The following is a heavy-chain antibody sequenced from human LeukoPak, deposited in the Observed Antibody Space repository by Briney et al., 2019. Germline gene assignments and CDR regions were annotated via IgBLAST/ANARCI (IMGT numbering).Heavy chain of an antibody. D-gene: IGHD6-6*01. CDR1: GYTFTGYY. Sequence: GASVKVSCKASGYTFTGYYMHWVRQAPGQGLEWMGWINPNSGGTNYAQKFQGRVTMTRDTSISTAYMELSRVRSDDTAVYYCASGAYSSSGAFDIWGQGTMVTVSS. V-gene: IGHV1-2*02. CDR2: INPNSGGT. CDR3: ASGAYSSSGAFDI. J-gene: IGHJ3*02.